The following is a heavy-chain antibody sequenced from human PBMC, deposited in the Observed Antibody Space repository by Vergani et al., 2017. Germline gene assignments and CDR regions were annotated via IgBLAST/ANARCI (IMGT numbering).Heavy chain of an antibody. D-gene: IGHD3-3*01. Sequence: VQLVESGGGLVKPGGSLRLSCAASGFTFSDYYMSWVRQAPGKGLEWVSVIYSGGSTYYADSVKGRFTISRDNSKNTLYLQMNSLRAEDTAVYYCAREAILTPTRYYFDYWGQGTLVTVSS. CDR1: GFTFSDYY. J-gene: IGHJ4*02. CDR2: IYSGGST. CDR3: AREAILTPTRYYFDY. V-gene: IGHV3-66*01.